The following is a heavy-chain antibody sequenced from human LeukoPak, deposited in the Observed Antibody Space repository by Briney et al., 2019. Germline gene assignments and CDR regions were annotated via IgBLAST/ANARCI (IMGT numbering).Heavy chain of an antibody. D-gene: IGHD2-2*02. CDR3: ARDGGDIVVVPAAIGFDY. Sequence: AGGSLRLSCAASGFTFSSYSMNWVRQAPGKGLEWVSSISSSSSYIYYADSVKGRFTISRDNAKNSLYLQMNSLRAEDTAVYYCARDGGDIVVVPAAIGFDYWGQGTLVTVSS. V-gene: IGHV3-21*01. J-gene: IGHJ4*02. CDR2: ISSSSSYI. CDR1: GFTFSSYS.